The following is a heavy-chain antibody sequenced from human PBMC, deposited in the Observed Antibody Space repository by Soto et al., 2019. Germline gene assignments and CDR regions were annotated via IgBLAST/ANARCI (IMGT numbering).Heavy chain of an antibody. CDR1: GFSLTSSGMS. J-gene: IGHJ4*02. Sequence: SGPTLVNPTQTLTLTCTFSGFSLTSSGMSVTWIRQPPGKALEWLALTDDNDHKYYNSSLRTRLTLSKDTSKNHVVLTMTNMDPVDTGMYFCARLLKGGTSDWNQIALWGQGTLGTVSA. CDR2: TDDNDHK. D-gene: IGHD1-1*01. CDR3: ARLLKGGTSDWNQIAL. V-gene: IGHV2-70*01.